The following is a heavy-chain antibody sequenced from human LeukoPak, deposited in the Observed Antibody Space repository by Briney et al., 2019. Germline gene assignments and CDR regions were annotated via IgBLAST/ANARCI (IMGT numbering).Heavy chain of an antibody. J-gene: IGHJ6*02. D-gene: IGHD3-10*01. CDR3: ARDYYYGSGSYLAPRVMDV. CDR2: IWYDGSNK. Sequence: PGGSLRLSCAASGFTFSGSAMHWVRQAPGKGLEWVAVIWYDGSNKYYADSVKGRFTISRDNSKNTLYLQMNSLRAEDTAVYYCARDYYYGSGSYLAPRVMDVWGQGTTVTVSS. V-gene: IGHV3-33*08. CDR1: GFTFSGSA.